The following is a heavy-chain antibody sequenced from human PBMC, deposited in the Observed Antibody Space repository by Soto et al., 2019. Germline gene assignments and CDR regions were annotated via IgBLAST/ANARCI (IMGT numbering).Heavy chain of an antibody. D-gene: IGHD3-10*01. CDR1: GGTFSSYA. CDR2: IIPIFGTA. Sequence: GASVKVSCKASGGTFSSYAISWVRQAPGQGLEWMGGIIPIFGTANYAQKFQGRVTITADESTSTAYMELSSLRSEDTAVYYCARDDFFEAMVRGPFRDYYYGMDVWGQGTTVTVSS. CDR3: ARDDFFEAMVRGPFRDYYYGMDV. V-gene: IGHV1-69*13. J-gene: IGHJ6*02.